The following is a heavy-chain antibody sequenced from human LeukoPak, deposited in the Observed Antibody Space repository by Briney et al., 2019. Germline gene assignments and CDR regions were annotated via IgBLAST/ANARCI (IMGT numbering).Heavy chain of an antibody. D-gene: IGHD2-15*01. CDR2: IYYSGNT. CDR3: ATLPWCSGGSCYSHDH. V-gene: IGHV4-39*01. Sequence: SETLSLTCTVSGGSISSSSYYWGWIRQPPGKGLEWIGSIYYSGNTYYNPSLKSRVPISVDTSTNQFSLRLSSVTAADTAVYYCATLPWCSGGSCYSHDHWGQGTLVTVSS. CDR1: GGSISSSSYY. J-gene: IGHJ5*02.